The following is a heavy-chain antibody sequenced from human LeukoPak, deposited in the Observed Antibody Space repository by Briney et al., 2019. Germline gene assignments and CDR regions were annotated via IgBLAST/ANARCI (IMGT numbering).Heavy chain of an antibody. J-gene: IGHJ6*02. Sequence: VSVKVSCKASGYTFTIYAMHWVRQAPGQRLEWMGWINAGNGNTKYSQKFQGRVTITRDTSASTAYMELSSLRSEDTAVYYCARPRGTGIAAAGTSTRYYYYYGMDVWGQGATVAVSS. V-gene: IGHV1-3*01. CDR3: ARPRGTGIAAAGTSTRYYYYYGMDV. D-gene: IGHD6-13*01. CDR1: GYTFTIYA. CDR2: INAGNGNT.